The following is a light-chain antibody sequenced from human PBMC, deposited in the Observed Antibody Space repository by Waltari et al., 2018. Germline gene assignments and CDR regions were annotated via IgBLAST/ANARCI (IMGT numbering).Light chain of an antibody. V-gene: IGLV2-14*03. CDR2: DVS. CDR1: SSDVGGYNY. CDR3: SSYTSSSTLV. Sequence: QSALTQPASASGSPGQSITISCTRTSSDVGGYNYVSWYHQHPGKAPKLMIYDVSNRPSGVSNRFSGSKSGNTASLTISGLQAEDEADYYCSSYTSSSTLVFGGGTKLTVL. J-gene: IGLJ2*01.